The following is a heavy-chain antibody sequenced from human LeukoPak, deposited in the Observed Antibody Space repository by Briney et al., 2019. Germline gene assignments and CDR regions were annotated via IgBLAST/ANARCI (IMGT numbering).Heavy chain of an antibody. D-gene: IGHD6-19*01. Sequence: KTGGSLRLSCAASGFTFSSYSMNWVRQAPGKGLEWVSSISSSSSYIYYADSVKGRFTISRDNAKNSLYLQMNSLRAEDTAVYYCARDYSSESWFDPWGQGTLVTVSS. CDR1: GFTFSSYS. CDR3: ARDYSSESWFDP. V-gene: IGHV3-21*01. CDR2: ISSSSSYI. J-gene: IGHJ5*02.